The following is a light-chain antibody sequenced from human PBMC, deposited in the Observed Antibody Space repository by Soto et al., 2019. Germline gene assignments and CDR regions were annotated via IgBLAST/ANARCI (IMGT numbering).Light chain of an antibody. Sequence: DIQMTQSPSTLPASVGDRVIITCRASQSISSRLAWYQQKPGKAPKLLIYKASSLESGVPSRFSGSGSGTEFTLTISSLQPDDFATYYCQQYNSYWTFGQGTKVDIK. CDR2: KAS. J-gene: IGKJ1*01. CDR3: QQYNSYWT. V-gene: IGKV1-5*03. CDR1: QSISSR.